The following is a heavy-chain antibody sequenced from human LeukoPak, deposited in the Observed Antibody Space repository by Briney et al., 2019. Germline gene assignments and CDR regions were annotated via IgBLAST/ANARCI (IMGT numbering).Heavy chain of an antibody. D-gene: IGHD2-2*01. Sequence: KESGPTLVNPTQTLTLTCTFSGFSLSSNGVGVGWIRQPPGEALEWVALIYWNDDKRYGPSLNNKLTLTNDTSKHQAVLTMTNMDPVDTATYYCAHLDGKYPDLFDPWGQGTLVTVSS. CDR1: GFSLSSNGVG. J-gene: IGHJ5*02. CDR3: AHLDGKYPDLFDP. CDR2: IYWNDDK. V-gene: IGHV2-5*01.